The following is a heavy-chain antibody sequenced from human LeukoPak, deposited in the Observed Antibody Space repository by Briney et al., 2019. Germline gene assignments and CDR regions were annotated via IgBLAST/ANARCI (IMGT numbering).Heavy chain of an antibody. CDR2: IYYSGST. CDR3: ARDRGDSSGYLFDY. J-gene: IGHJ4*02. Sequence: SETLSLTCTVSGGSISSSSYYWGWIRQPPGKGLEWIGSIYYSGSTYYNPSLKSRVTISVDTSKNQFSLKLSSVTAADTAVYYCARDRGDSSGYLFDYWGQGTLVTVSS. D-gene: IGHD3-22*01. V-gene: IGHV4-39*07. CDR1: GGSISSSSYY.